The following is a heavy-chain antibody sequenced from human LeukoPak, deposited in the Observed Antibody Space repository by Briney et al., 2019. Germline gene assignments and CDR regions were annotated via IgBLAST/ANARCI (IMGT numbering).Heavy chain of an antibody. V-gene: IGHV1-18*01. D-gene: IGHD5-18*01. CDR2: ISAYNGNT. J-gene: IGHJ4*02. CDR3: ARQNGRGYSYGYDY. CDR1: GYTFTSYG. Sequence: ASVKVSCKASGYTFTSYGISWARQAPGQGLEWMGWISAYNGNTNYAQKLQGRVTMTTDTSTSTAYMELRSLRSDDTAVYYCARQNGRGYSYGYDYWGQGTLVTVSS.